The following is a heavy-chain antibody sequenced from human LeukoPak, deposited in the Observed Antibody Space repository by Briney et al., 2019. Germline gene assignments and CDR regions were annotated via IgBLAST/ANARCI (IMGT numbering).Heavy chain of an antibody. D-gene: IGHD1-26*01. V-gene: IGHV4-34*01. CDR3: ARADIVGATYYFDY. CDR2: INHSGST. CDR1: GFTFSSYA. Sequence: GSLRLSCAASGFTFSSYAMSWVRQPPGKGLEWIGEINHSGSTNYNPSLKSRVTISVDTSKNQFSLKLSSVTAADTAVYYCARADIVGATYYFDYWGQGTLVTVSS. J-gene: IGHJ4*02.